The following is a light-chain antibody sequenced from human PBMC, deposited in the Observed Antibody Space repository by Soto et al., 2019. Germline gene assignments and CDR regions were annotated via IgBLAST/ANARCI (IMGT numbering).Light chain of an antibody. CDR3: QSYDRSLSGSRV. J-gene: IGLJ1*01. CDR2: DNT. CDR1: SSNIGAGYD. Sequence: QSVLTQLPSVSGAPGQRVTISCTGSSSNIGAGYDVHWYQQLPGTAPKLLIYDNTNRPSGVPDRFSGSKSGTSASLAITGLQAEDEADYSCQSYDRSLSGSRVFGTGTKVTVL. V-gene: IGLV1-40*01.